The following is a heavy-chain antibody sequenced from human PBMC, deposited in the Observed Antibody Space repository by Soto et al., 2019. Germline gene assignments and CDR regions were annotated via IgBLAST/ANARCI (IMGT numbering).Heavy chain of an antibody. CDR2: INPSGGRT. CDR3: TRLTTMVRGINEDPFDI. Sequence: ASVKVSCKASGYTFINYYMHWVRQAPGQGLERVGVINPSGGRTSYAQRFQDRVTMTRDTSTSTIYMELSGLRSEDTAVYYCTRLTTMVRGINEDPFDIWGQGTLVTVSS. J-gene: IGHJ3*02. D-gene: IGHD3-10*01. V-gene: IGHV1-46*03. CDR1: GYTFINYY.